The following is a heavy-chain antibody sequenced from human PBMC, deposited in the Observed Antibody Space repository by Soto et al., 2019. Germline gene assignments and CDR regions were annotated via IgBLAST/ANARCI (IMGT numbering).Heavy chain of an antibody. CDR2: ISYDGSNK. CDR3: ARDKRRSSSWHPHFDY. V-gene: IGHV3-30-3*01. CDR1: GFTFSSYA. D-gene: IGHD6-13*01. Sequence: QVQLVESGGGVVQPGRSLRLSCAASGFTFSSYAMHWVRQAPGKGLEWVSVISYDGSNKYYADSVKGRFTISRDNSKNTLYLQMLSLRAEDTAVYYCARDKRRSSSWHPHFDYWGQGTLVTVSS. J-gene: IGHJ4*02.